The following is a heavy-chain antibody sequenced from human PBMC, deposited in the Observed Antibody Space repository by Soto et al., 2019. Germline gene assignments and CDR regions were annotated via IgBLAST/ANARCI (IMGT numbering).Heavy chain of an antibody. J-gene: IGHJ1*01. D-gene: IGHD1-26*01. V-gene: IGHV1-2*04. Sequence: ASVKVSCKASGYTFTGYYMHWVRQAPGQGLEWMGWINPNSGGTNYAQKFQGWVTMTRDTSISTAYMELSRLRSDDTAVYYCARGYVGATAEYFQHWGQGTLVTVSS. CDR1: GYTFTGYY. CDR3: ARGYVGATAEYFQH. CDR2: INPNSGGT.